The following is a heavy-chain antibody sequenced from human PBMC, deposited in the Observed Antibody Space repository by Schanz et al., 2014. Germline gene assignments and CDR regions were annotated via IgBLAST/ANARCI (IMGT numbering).Heavy chain of an antibody. CDR3: ARIGGSVFDY. CDR1: GFTFSDYW. D-gene: IGHD3-10*01. J-gene: IGHJ4*02. V-gene: IGHV3-7*05. Sequence: EVQLLESGGGLVQPGGSLRLSCTASGFTFSDYWMSWVRQAPGKGPEWVANIKHDGSVKDYVDSVEGRFTISRDNSKNSLYLQMNSLRAEDTAVYYCARIGGSVFDYWAQGTLGTVSS. CDR2: IKHDGSVK.